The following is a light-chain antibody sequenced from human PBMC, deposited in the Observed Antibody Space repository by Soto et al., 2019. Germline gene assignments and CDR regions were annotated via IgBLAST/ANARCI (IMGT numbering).Light chain of an antibody. CDR2: DAS. Sequence: DIQMTQSPSTLSASVGDRVTITCRASQNSSRRLAWYQQKTGKAPNLLIYDASTVKTGVPSRFSGSGSGTEFTLTINSLQPDDFATYYCQQYNSYPLTFGQGNKVEIK. J-gene: IGKJ1*01. V-gene: IGKV1-5*01. CDR1: QNSSRR. CDR3: QQYNSYPLT.